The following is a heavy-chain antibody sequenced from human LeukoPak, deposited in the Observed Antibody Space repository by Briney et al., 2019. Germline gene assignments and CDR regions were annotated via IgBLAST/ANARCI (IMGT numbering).Heavy chain of an antibody. D-gene: IGHD1-26*01. V-gene: IGHV3-21*01. CDR1: GFTFNIYA. CDR2: ISSSSSYI. Sequence: GGSLRLSCAASGFTFNIYAMSWVRQAPGKGLEWVSSISSSSSYIYYADSVTGRFTISRDNAKNSLYLQMNSLRAEDTAVYYCARALPSPLYSGSYADAFDIWGQGTMVTVSS. CDR3: ARALPSPLYSGSYADAFDI. J-gene: IGHJ3*02.